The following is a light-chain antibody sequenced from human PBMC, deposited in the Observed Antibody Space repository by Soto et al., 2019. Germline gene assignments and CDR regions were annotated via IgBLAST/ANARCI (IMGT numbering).Light chain of an antibody. V-gene: IGKV3-15*01. Sequence: EIVMTQSPATLSVSPGERATLSCRASQSVSSNLAWYQQKPGQAPRLLIYGASTRATGIPARFSGSGSGTEFTLTISGLQSEDFAVYNCQQYNNWPQTFGQGTKVEIK. CDR2: GAS. J-gene: IGKJ1*01. CDR3: QQYNNWPQT. CDR1: QSVSSN.